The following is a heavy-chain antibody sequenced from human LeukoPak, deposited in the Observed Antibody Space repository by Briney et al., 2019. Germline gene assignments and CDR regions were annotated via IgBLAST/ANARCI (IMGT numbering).Heavy chain of an antibody. CDR1: GGSFSGYY. V-gene: IGHV4-34*01. Sequence: SETLSLTCAVYGGSFSGYYWSWIRQPPGKGLEWIGEINHSGSTNYNPSLKSRVTISVDTSKNQFSLKLSSVTAADTAVYYCARDLGRNYYGSGSSRRGLVYWGQGTLVTVSS. J-gene: IGHJ4*02. CDR3: ARDLGRNYYGSGSSRRGLVY. CDR2: INHSGST. D-gene: IGHD3-10*01.